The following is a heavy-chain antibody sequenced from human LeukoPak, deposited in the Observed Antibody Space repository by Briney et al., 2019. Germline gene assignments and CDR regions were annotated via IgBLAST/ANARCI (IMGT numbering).Heavy chain of an antibody. V-gene: IGHV3-7*01. CDR1: GFTFSSYW. J-gene: IGHJ6*02. CDR2: IKQDGSEK. CDR3: ARAGMDV. Sequence: GGSLRLSCAAPGFTFSSYWMSWVRQAPGKGLEWVANIKQDGSEKYYVDSVKGRFTISRDNAKNSLYLQMNSLRAEDTAVYYCARAGMDVWGQGTTVTVSS.